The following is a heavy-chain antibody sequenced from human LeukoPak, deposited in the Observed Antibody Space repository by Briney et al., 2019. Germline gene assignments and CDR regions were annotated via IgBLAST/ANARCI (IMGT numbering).Heavy chain of an antibody. Sequence: AETLSLTCTVSGGSINSYYWSWIRQPPGKGLEWIGYIYYSGTTNYNPSLKSRVTISVDTSKNQFSLKLTSVTAADTAVYYCARSGSYGGHFDNWGQGTLVTVSS. CDR3: ARSGSYGGHFDN. V-gene: IGHV4-59*08. CDR1: GGSINSYY. J-gene: IGHJ4*02. D-gene: IGHD1-26*01. CDR2: IYYSGTT.